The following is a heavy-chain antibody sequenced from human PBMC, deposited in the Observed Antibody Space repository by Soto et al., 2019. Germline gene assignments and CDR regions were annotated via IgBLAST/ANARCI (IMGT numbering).Heavy chain of an antibody. J-gene: IGHJ4*02. CDR2: ISYSGTT. Sequence: QVQLQESGPGLVKPSQTLSLTCTVSGGSISSGKYYWGWIRQPPGKGLEWIGFISYSGTTHYSAYLKNPVSISVDKTKNQYALDMSSVTAADTAVYYCATMGTPVTGLYYFDYWGQGTLVTVSS. CDR1: GGSISSGKYY. D-gene: IGHD4-17*01. CDR3: ATMGTPVTGLYYFDY. V-gene: IGHV4-30-4*01.